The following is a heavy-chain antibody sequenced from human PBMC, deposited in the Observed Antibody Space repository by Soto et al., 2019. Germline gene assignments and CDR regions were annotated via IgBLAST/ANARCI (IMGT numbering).Heavy chain of an antibody. CDR2: IYPGDSDT. D-gene: IGHD6-19*01. CDR1: GYSFTSFW. Sequence: GESLKISCKGSGYSFTSFWIGWVRQMPGKGLEWMGIIYPGDSDTRYSPSFQGQVTISADRSISTAYLQWSSLKASDTALYYCARMSVSRGCPHDCGGQGTLVTVSS. J-gene: IGHJ4*02. V-gene: IGHV5-51*01. CDR3: ARMSVSRGCPHDC.